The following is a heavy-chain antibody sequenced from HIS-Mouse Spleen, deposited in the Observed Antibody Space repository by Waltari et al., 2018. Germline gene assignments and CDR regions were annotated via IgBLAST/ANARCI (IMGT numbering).Heavy chain of an antibody. CDR3: AKDKHHAFDY. Sequence: QVQLVESGGGVVQPGGSLRPSCAASGFTFSSYGMPWVRQAPGKGLEWVAVISYDGSNKYYADSVKGRFTISRDNSKNTLYLQMNSLRAEDTAVYYCAKDKHHAFDYWGQGTLVTVSS. CDR2: ISYDGSNK. V-gene: IGHV3-30*18. CDR1: GFTFSSYG. J-gene: IGHJ4*02.